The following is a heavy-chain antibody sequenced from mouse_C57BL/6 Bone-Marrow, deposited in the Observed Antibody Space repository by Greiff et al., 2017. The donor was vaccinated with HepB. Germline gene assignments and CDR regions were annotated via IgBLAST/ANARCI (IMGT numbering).Heavy chain of an antibody. CDR2: IYPSDSET. V-gene: IGHV1-61*01. CDR1: GYTFTSYW. Sequence: QVQLQQPGAELVRPGSSVKLSCKASGYTFTSYWMDWVKQRPGQGLEWIGNIYPSDSETHYNQKFKDKATLTVDKSSSTAYMQLSSLTSEDSAVYYCASGYSGSSLFAYWGQGTLVTVSA. J-gene: IGHJ3*01. D-gene: IGHD1-1*01. CDR3: ASGYSGSSLFAY.